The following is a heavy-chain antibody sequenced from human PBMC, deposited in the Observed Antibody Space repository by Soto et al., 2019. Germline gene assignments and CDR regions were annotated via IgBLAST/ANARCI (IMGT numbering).Heavy chain of an antibody. CDR1: GFTFSSYS. V-gene: IGHV3-21*01. J-gene: IGHJ6*03. CDR2: ISSSSSYI. Sequence: EVQLVESGGGLVKPGGSLRLSCAASGFTFSSYSMNWVRQAPGKGLEWVSSISSSSSYIYYADSVKGRFTISRDNAKNSLYLQMNSLRAEDTAVYYCARDGVSSGWSFDMAYYYYYYMDVWGKGTTVTVSS. D-gene: IGHD6-19*01. CDR3: ARDGVSSGWSFDMAYYYYYYMDV.